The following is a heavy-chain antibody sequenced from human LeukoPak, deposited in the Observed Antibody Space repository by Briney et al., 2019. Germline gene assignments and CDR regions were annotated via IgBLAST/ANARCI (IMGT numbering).Heavy chain of an antibody. CDR2: INPSGRWT. V-gene: IGHV1-46*01. CDR3: ARELLGSSTIDY. J-gene: IGHJ4*02. Sequence: GASVKVSCKASGYTFTSYYMHWVRQAPGQGLEWMGVINPSGRWTSYAPKFQGRVTMTRDMSTSTDYMELSSLRSEDTAVYYCARELLGSSTIDYWGQGTLVTVSS. D-gene: IGHD6-13*01. CDR1: GYTFTSYY.